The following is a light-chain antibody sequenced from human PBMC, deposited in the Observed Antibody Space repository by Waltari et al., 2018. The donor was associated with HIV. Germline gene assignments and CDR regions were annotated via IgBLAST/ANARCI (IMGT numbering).Light chain of an antibody. CDR3: LQDYNYPLT. CDR2: GAS. Sequence: AIQMTQSPSSLSASVGDRVTITCRASQGIRSDLGWYQQKPGKAPTLLIYGASTLQSGVPSRFSGSGSGTDFTLTISRLQPEDFATDYCLQDYNYPLTFGGGTKVEIK. J-gene: IGKJ4*01. CDR1: QGIRSD. V-gene: IGKV1-6*01.